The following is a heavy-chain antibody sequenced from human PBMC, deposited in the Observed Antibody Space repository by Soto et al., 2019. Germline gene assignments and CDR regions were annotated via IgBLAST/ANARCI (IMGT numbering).Heavy chain of an antibody. D-gene: IGHD3-3*01. Sequence: GGSLRLSCAASGFTFSDYAMQWVRQAPGKGLEWVAGVSYDGSDKYYADSVKGRFTISRDNSKSTLYLQMDSLRAEDTAVFFCARSLAIFGVVARFDKWGQGTPVTVSS. V-gene: IGHV3-30-3*01. CDR2: VSYDGSDK. CDR1: GFTFSDYA. J-gene: IGHJ4*02. CDR3: ARSLAIFGVVARFDK.